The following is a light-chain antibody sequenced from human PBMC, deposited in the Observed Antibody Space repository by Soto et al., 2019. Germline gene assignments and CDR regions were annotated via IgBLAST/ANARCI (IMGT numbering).Light chain of an antibody. CDR2: EVT. CDR3: SSYTTSAPYV. CDR1: SIDGGAYNF. V-gene: IGLV2-14*01. J-gene: IGLJ1*01. Sequence: QSVLTQPASVSGSPGQSITISCTGTSIDGGAYNFVSWYQHHPGRAPKLIIYEVTIRPSGVSNRFSGSKSGNTASLTISGLQAEDEADYYCSSYTTSAPYVFGSGTKV.